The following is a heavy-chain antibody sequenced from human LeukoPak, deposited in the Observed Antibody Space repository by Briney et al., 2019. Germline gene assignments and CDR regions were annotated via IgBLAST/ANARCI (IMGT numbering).Heavy chain of an antibody. CDR3: AKAGMGATPYYGMDV. CDR1: GFTFDDYA. CDR2: ISGDGGST. J-gene: IGHJ6*02. Sequence: PGGSLRLSCAASGFTFDDYAMHWVRQAPGKGLEWVSLISGDGGSTYYADSVKGRFTISRDNSKNSLYLQMNSLRTEDTALYYCAKAGMGATPYYGMDVWGQGTTVTVSS. V-gene: IGHV3-43*02. D-gene: IGHD1-26*01.